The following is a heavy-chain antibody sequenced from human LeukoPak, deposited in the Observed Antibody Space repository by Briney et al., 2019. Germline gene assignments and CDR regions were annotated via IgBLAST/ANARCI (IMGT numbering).Heavy chain of an antibody. D-gene: IGHD3-3*01. CDR2: IYHSGST. CDR3: ATGESTIFGRLNYYYYMDV. J-gene: IGHJ6*03. CDR1: GGSISSGGYY. V-gene: IGHV4-30-2*01. Sequence: PSETLSLTCTVSGGSISSGGYYWSWIRQPPGKGLEWIGYIYHSGSTYYNPSLKSRVTISVDRSKNQFSLKLSSVTAADTAVYYCATGESTIFGRLNYYYYMDVWGKGTTVTVSS.